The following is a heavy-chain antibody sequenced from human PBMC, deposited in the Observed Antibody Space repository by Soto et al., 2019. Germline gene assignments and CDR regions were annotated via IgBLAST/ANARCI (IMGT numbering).Heavy chain of an antibody. D-gene: IGHD3-16*01. J-gene: IGHJ5*02. CDR3: ARAGDGYPLGGFDP. V-gene: IGHV1-69*01. CDR1: GGTFSSYA. CDR2: IIPIFDTT. Sequence: QVQLVQSGAEVKKPGSSVKVSCKASGGTFSSYAISWGRQAPGQGLEWMGGIIPIFDTTNYAQKFQDRVTITADESTSTAYMELSSLRFEDTAVYYCARAGDGYPLGGFDPWGQGTLVTVSS.